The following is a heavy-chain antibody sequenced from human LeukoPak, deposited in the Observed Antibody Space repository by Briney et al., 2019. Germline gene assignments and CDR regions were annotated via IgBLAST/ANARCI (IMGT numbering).Heavy chain of an antibody. CDR3: ARFLGHFYYYMDV. CDR1: GYTFTGYY. D-gene: IGHD2/OR15-2a*01. J-gene: IGHJ6*03. V-gene: IGHV1-2*02. CDR2: INPNRGGT. Sequence: ASVKVSCKASGYTFTGYYIHWVRQAPGQGLEWMGWINPNRGGTNYAQKFQGRVTMTRDTSISTAYMELSSVTAADTAVYYCARFLGHFYYYMDVWGKGTTVTISS.